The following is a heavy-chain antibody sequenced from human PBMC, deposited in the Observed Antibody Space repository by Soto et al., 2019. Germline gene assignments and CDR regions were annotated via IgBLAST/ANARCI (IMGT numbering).Heavy chain of an antibody. CDR1: GYAFTSYA. J-gene: IGHJ4*02. V-gene: IGHV1-18*01. Sequence: QVQLVQSGAEVKKPGASVKVSCKASGYAFTSYAIGWVRHAPGQGLEWMGWISAYNGSTNYAQKLQGRVTMTTDTSTSTAYMELRSLRSDDTAVYYCAFTRYSSSWSIPRGDYWGQGTLVTVSS. D-gene: IGHD6-13*01. CDR2: ISAYNGST. CDR3: AFTRYSSSWSIPRGDY.